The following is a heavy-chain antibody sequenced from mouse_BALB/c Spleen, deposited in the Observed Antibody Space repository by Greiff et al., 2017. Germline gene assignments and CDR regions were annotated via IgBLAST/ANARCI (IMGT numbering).Heavy chain of an antibody. Sequence: QVQLQQSGAELVRPGSSVKISCKASGYAFSSYWMNWVKQRPGQGLEWIGQIYPGDGDTNYNGKFKGKATLTADKSSSTAYMQLSSLTSEDSAVYFCARLGYDYAMDYWGQGTSVTVSS. V-gene: IGHV1-80*01. J-gene: IGHJ4*01. D-gene: IGHD2-14*01. CDR1: GYAFSSYW. CDR2: IYPGDGDT. CDR3: ARLGYDYAMDY.